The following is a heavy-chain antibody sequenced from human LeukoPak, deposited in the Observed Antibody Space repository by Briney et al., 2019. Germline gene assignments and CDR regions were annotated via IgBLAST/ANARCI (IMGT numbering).Heavy chain of an antibody. D-gene: IGHD6-19*01. CDR2: IYYSGST. V-gene: IGHV4-39*07. Sequence: SETLSLTCTVSGGSISSSSYYWGWIRQPPGKGLEWIGSIYYSGSTYYDPSLKSRVTISVDTSKNQFSLKLSSVTAADTAVYYCARVRSSGWYGGFDPWGQGTLVTVSS. J-gene: IGHJ5*02. CDR3: ARVRSSGWYGGFDP. CDR1: GGSISSSSYY.